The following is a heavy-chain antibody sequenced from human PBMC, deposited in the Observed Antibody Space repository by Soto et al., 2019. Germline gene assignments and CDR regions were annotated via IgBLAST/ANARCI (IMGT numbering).Heavy chain of an antibody. CDR3: ARQSPSGYSSSWSYYYGMDV. Sequence: LKISCKGSGYSFTSYWIGWVRQMPGKGLEWMGIIYPGDSDTRYSPSFQGQVTISADKSISTAYLQWSSLKASDTAMYYCARQSPSGYSSSWSYYYGMDVWGQGTTVTASS. CDR2: IYPGDSDT. CDR1: GYSFTSYW. D-gene: IGHD6-13*01. V-gene: IGHV5-51*01. J-gene: IGHJ6*02.